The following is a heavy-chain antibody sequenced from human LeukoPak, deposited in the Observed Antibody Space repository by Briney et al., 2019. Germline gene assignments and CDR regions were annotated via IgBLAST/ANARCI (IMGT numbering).Heavy chain of an antibody. J-gene: IGHJ4*02. V-gene: IGHV5-51*01. CDR2: IYPGDSDT. Sequence: GESLKISCKASGYSFTNYWIGWVRQMPGKGLEWMGIIYPGDSDTRYSPSFQGQVTISADKSISTAYLQWSSLKASDTAMYYCARHDMTTSEYYFDYWGQGNLVPVSS. CDR3: ARHDMTTSEYYFDY. CDR1: GYSFTNYW. D-gene: IGHD3-16*01.